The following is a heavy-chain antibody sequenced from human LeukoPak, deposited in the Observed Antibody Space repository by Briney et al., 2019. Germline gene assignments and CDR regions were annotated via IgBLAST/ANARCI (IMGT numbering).Heavy chain of an antibody. CDR2: MKQDGGEK. CDR1: GFTFSLYW. D-gene: IGHD1-26*01. CDR3: ARVRIVGATSPYYYYMDV. V-gene: IGHV3-7*01. Sequence: GGSLRLSCAASGFTFSLYWMSWVRQAPGKGLEWVANMKQDGGEKYYVDSVKGRFTISRDNAKNSLYLQVNSLRAEDTAVYYCARVRIVGATSPYYYYMDVWGKGTTVTVSS. J-gene: IGHJ6*03.